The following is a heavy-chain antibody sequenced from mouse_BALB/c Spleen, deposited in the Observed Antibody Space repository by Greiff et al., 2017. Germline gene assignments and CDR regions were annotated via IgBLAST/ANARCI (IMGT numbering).Heavy chain of an antibody. V-gene: IGHV3-8*02. Sequence: VQLKESGPSLVKPSQTLSLTCSVTGDSITSGYWNWIRKFPGNKLEYMGYISYSGSTYYNPSLKSRISITRDTSKNQYYLQLNSVTTEDTATYYCARSYYYGSSGYFDYWGQGTTLTVSS. CDR3: ARSYYYGSSGYFDY. CDR1: GDSITSGY. J-gene: IGHJ2*01. CDR2: ISYSGST. D-gene: IGHD1-1*01.